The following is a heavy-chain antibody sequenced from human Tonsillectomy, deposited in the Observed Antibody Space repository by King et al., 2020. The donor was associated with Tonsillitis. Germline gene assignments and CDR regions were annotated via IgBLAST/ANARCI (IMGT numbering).Heavy chain of an antibody. D-gene: IGHD3-3*01. CDR2: ISGNGDDP. CDR3: AKSDNYDFWSGYSNYYYYMDV. J-gene: IGHJ6*03. Sequence: VQLVESGGGLVQPGGSLRLSCAASGFTFSSYSMSWVRQAPGKGLEWVSAISGNGDDPYYADSVKGRFTISRDNSKKTLYVQMNSRRAEDTAVYYCAKSDNYDFWSGYSNYYYYMDVWGKGTTVTVSS. V-gene: IGHV3-23*04. CDR1: GFTFSSYS.